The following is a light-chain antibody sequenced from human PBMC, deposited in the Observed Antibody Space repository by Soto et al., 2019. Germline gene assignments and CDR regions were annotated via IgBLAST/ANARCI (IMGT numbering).Light chain of an antibody. CDR3: QQSYSTPPWT. CDR2: AAS. V-gene: IGKV1-39*01. J-gene: IGKJ1*01. CDR1: QSIVTY. Sequence: IRMNQSASSVSASVGDRVSITCRASQSIVTYLNWYLQKPGKAPKLLIYAASNLQSGVPSRFSGSGSGTDFTLTISSLQPEDFATYACQQSYSTPPWTFGQGTKVDI.